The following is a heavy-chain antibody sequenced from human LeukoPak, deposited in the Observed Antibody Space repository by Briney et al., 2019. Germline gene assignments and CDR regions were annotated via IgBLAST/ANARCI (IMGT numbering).Heavy chain of an antibody. V-gene: IGHV4-34*01. Sequence: SETLSLTCPVYGGSFSGYYWSWIRQPPGKGLEWIGEINHSGSTNYNPSLKSRVTISVDTSKNQFSLKLSSVTAADTAVYYCARDRGYCSSTSCPGVDVWGKGTTVTVSS. CDR1: GGSFSGYY. J-gene: IGHJ6*04. CDR2: INHSGST. CDR3: ARDRGYCSSTSCPGVDV. D-gene: IGHD2-2*01.